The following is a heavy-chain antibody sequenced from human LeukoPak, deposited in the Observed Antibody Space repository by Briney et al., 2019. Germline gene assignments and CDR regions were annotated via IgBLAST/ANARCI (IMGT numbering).Heavy chain of an antibody. Sequence: SETLSLTCAVYGGSFSGYYWSWIRQPPGKGLEWIGEINHSGSTNYNPSLKSRVTISVDTSKNQFSLKLSSVTAADTAVYYCASLWGYCSGGSCSRAFDIWGQGTMATVSS. J-gene: IGHJ3*02. D-gene: IGHD2-15*01. V-gene: IGHV4-34*01. CDR1: GGSFSGYY. CDR3: ASLWGYCSGGSCSRAFDI. CDR2: INHSGST.